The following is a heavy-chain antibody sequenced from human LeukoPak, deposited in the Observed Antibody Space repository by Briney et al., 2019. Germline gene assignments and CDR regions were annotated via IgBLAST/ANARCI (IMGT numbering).Heavy chain of an antibody. J-gene: IGHJ4*02. V-gene: IGHV3-23*01. CDR2: ISGSGGST. CDR3: AAVPVLLWFGGFDY. Sequence: GGSLRLSCAAPGFTFSSYAMSWVRQAPGKGLEWVSAISGSGGSTYYADSVKGRSTISRDNSKNTLYLQMNSLRAEDTAVYYCAAVPVLLWFGGFDYWGQGTLVTVSS. CDR1: GFTFSSYA. D-gene: IGHD3-10*01.